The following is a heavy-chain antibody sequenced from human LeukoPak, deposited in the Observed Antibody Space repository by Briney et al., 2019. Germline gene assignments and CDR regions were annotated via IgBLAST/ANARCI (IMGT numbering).Heavy chain of an antibody. D-gene: IGHD3-22*01. V-gene: IGHV1-18*01. Sequence: ASVTLSHKASGYAFTSYGISWVRQAPGQGLEWMGWISAYNGNTNYAQKLQGRVTMTTDTSTSTAYMELRSLRSDDTAVYYCARVYDSRVLPDYWGQGSLATVSS. CDR2: ISAYNGNT. CDR3: ARVYDSRVLPDY. CDR1: GYAFTSYG. J-gene: IGHJ4*01.